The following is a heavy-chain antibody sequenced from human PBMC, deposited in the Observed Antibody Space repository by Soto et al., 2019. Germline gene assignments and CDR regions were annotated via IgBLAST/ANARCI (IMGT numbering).Heavy chain of an antibody. CDR2: ISAYNGNT. Sequence: ASVKVSCKASGYTFTSYVISWVRQAPGQGLERMGWISAYNGNTNYAQKLQGRVTMTTDTSTSTAYMELRSLRSDDTAVYYCARARTYCSSTSCYRNAFDIWGQGTMVTVSS. CDR1: GYTFTSYV. D-gene: IGHD2-2*01. J-gene: IGHJ3*02. CDR3: ARARTYCSSTSCYRNAFDI. V-gene: IGHV1-18*01.